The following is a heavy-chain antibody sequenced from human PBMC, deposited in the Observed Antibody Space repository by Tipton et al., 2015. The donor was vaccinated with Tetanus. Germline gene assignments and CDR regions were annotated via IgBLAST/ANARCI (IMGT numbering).Heavy chain of an antibody. CDR2: IYYSGSS. V-gene: IGHV4-39*01. Sequence: TLSLTCNVSGASMSSSSYYWDWIRQPPGKGLEWIGSIYYSGSSYYNPSLESRVTISLDTPKNRFSLKLTSVTAADAAVYYCARPSTTVTPRAFDVWGQGTMVTVS. CDR3: ARPSTTVTPRAFDV. CDR1: GASMSSSSYY. J-gene: IGHJ3*01. D-gene: IGHD4-17*01.